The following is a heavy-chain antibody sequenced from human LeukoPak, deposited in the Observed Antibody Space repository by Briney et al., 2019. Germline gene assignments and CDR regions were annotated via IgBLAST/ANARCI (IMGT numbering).Heavy chain of an antibody. V-gene: IGHV5-51*01. CDR1: GYIFTSYW. CDR2: IYPGDSET. CDR3: ARQRSPIAAALFDY. Sequence: GGSLEISWKGSGYIFTSYWIGWVRQMPGKGLEWMGIIYPGDSETRYSPSFQGQVTISADKSISTAYLQWSSLKASDTAMYYCARQRSPIAAALFDYWGQGTLVTVSS. J-gene: IGHJ4*02. D-gene: IGHD6-13*01.